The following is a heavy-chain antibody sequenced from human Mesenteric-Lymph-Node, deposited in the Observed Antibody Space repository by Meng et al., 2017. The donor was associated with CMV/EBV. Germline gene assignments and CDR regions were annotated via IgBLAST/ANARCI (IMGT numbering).Heavy chain of an antibody. CDR2: ISYDGTKK. D-gene: IGHD3-16*01. CDR1: EITFSHYA. Sequence: GGPLRLSCAASEITFSHYAMHWVRQAPGKGLEWVAVISYDGTKKNYADSVKGRCTISRDNSKNTVYVQLNTLRAEDTAVYYCARDWGSDYFGMDVWGQGTTVTVSS. CDR3: ARDWGSDYFGMDV. V-gene: IGHV3-30*14. J-gene: IGHJ6*02.